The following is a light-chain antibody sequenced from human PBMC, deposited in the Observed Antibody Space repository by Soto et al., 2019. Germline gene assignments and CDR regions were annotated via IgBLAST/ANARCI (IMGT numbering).Light chain of an antibody. Sequence: QSVLSQPASVSGSPGQSITISCTGPSSAIGSYNLVSWYQHNPGKAPKLMIYEASKRPSWVSDRFSGSQSGSTASLTISGLQTEDEADYYCCSYAGTRVIFGGGTKVTVL. J-gene: IGLJ2*01. V-gene: IGLV2-23*01. CDR3: CSYAGTRVI. CDR1: SSAIGSYNL. CDR2: EAS.